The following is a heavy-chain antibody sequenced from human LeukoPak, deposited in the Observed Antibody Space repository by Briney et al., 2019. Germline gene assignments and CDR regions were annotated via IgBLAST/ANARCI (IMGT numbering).Heavy chain of an antibody. CDR2: IIPIFGTP. Sequence: ASVKVSCKASGYTFSSHAISWVRQAPGQGLEWMGGIIPIFGTPNYAQKFQGRVTITADKSTSTAYMELSSLRSEDTAVYYCARGSRIRDFWSGYSYYYYYMDVWGKGTTVTVSS. D-gene: IGHD3-3*01. V-gene: IGHV1-69*06. J-gene: IGHJ6*03. CDR1: GYTFSSHA. CDR3: ARGSRIRDFWSGYSYYYYYMDV.